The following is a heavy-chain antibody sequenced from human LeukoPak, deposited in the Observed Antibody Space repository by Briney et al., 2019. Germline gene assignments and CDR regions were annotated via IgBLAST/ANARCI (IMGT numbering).Heavy chain of an antibody. J-gene: IGHJ6*02. CDR3: ARDLLVVVPAAILRYYYGMDV. CDR2: IIPIFDTA. D-gene: IGHD2-2*02. V-gene: IGHV1-69*13. Sequence: ASVKVSCKASGGTFSSYAISWVRQAPGQGLEWMGGIIPIFDTANYAQKFQGRVTITADESTSTAYMELSSLRSEDTAVYYCARDLLVVVPAAILRYYYGMDVWGQGTTVTVSS. CDR1: GGTFSSYA.